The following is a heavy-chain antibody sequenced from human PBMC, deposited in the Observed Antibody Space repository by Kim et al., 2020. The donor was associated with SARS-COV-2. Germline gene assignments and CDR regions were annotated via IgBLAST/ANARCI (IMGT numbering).Heavy chain of an antibody. V-gene: IGHV3-74*01. D-gene: IGHD3-3*02. J-gene: IGHJ4*02. Sequence: YGDSLKGRFTISRDKAKNTLYRQMNSLRAEDTAVYYCARDLYSIKTFDYWGQGTLVIVSS. CDR3: ARDLYSIKTFDY.